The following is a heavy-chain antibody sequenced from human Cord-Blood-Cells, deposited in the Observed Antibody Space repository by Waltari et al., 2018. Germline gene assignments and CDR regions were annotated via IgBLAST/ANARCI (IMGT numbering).Heavy chain of an antibody. J-gene: IGHJ4*02. CDR3: ARRTLEEAADFDY. D-gene: IGHD6-13*01. V-gene: IGHV4-61*01. Sequence: QVQLQESGPGLVKPSETLSLTCTVSGGSVSSGSYYWSWIRQPPGKGLEWIGYIYYSGSTNYNPSLKSRVTISVDTSKNQFSLKLSSVTAADTAVYYCARRTLEEAADFDYWGQGTLVTVSS. CDR2: IYYSGST. CDR1: GGSVSSGSYY.